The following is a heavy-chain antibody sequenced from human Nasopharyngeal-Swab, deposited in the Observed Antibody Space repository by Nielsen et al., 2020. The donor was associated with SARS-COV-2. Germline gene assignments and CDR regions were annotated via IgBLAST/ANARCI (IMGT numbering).Heavy chain of an antibody. CDR3: AKSRIDMIVVALFDY. CDR1: GGSISSTSYY. D-gene: IGHD3-22*01. V-gene: IGHV4-39*01. Sequence: GSLRLSCTVSGGSISSTSYYWGWIRQPSGKGLQWLGIIFYRGSTYYNPALKSRVTISVDTSKNQFFLKLNSVTAADTAVYYCAKSRIDMIVVALFDYWGQGTLVTVSS. CDR2: IFYRGST. J-gene: IGHJ4*02.